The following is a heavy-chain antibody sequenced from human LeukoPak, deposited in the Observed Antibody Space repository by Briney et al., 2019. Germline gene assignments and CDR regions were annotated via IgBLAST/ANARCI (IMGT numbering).Heavy chain of an antibody. Sequence: SETLSLTCTVSGGSISSYYWSWIRQPPGKGLEWIGYIYYSGSTNYNPSLKSRATISVDTSKNQFSLKLSSVTAADTAVYYCARGAITVASYYYYYYMDVWGKGTTVTVSS. J-gene: IGHJ6*03. D-gene: IGHD4-23*01. CDR2: IYYSGST. V-gene: IGHV4-59*01. CDR3: ARGAITVASYYYYYYMDV. CDR1: GGSISSYY.